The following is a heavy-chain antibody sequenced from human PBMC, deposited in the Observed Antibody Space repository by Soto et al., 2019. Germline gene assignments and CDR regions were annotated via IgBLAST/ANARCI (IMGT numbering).Heavy chain of an antibody. D-gene: IGHD2-2*01. J-gene: IGHJ6*02. CDR1: GYSISSGNY. CDR3: RSSTSCYDESCVDV. V-gene: IGHV4-38-2*01. Sequence: SETLSLTCAVSGYSISSGNYWAWIRRPPGRGLEWIGSLYHIGSTHYNTSLKSRVTISVDTSTNHFSLELSSVTAADTAIYYCRSSTSCYDESCVDVWGQGTMVTVSS. CDR2: LYHIGST.